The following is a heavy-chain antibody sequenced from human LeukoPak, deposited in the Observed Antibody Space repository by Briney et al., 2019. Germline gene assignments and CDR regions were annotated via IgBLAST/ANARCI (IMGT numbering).Heavy chain of an antibody. J-gene: IGHJ3*02. CDR1: GGTFSSYA. Sequence: SVKVSCKASGGTFSSYAISWVRQAPGQGLEWMGGIIPIFGTANYAQKFQGRVTITTDESTSTAYMELSSLRSEDTAVYYCARDRKGGSSLDAFDIWGQGTMVTVSS. D-gene: IGHD1-26*01. CDR2: IIPIFGTA. V-gene: IGHV1-69*05. CDR3: ARDRKGGSSLDAFDI.